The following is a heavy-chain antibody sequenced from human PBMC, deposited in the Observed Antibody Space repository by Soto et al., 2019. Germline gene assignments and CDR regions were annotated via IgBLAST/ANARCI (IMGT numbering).Heavy chain of an antibody. Sequence: ASVKVSCKASGYTFTSYAMHWVRQAPGQRLEWMGWINAGNGNTKYSQKFQGRVTITGDTSASTAYMELSSLRSEDTAVYYCATLWDIVVVPAANPLDIWGQGTMVTVSS. D-gene: IGHD2-2*01. J-gene: IGHJ3*02. V-gene: IGHV1-3*01. CDR3: ATLWDIVVVPAANPLDI. CDR2: INAGNGNT. CDR1: GYTFTSYA.